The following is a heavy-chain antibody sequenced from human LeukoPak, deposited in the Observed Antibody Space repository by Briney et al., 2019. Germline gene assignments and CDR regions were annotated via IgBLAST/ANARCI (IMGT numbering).Heavy chain of an antibody. CDR3: AREAYSSSRFDP. V-gene: IGHV1-46*01. D-gene: IGHD6-13*01. J-gene: IGHJ5*02. CDR2: INPSGGST. CDR1: GYTFTSYY. Sequence: ASVKVSCKASGYTFTSYYMHWVRQAPGQGLEWMGIINPSGGSTSYAQKFQGRVTMTRDMSTSTVYMELRSLRSDDTAVYYCAREAYSSSRFDPWGQGTLVTVSS.